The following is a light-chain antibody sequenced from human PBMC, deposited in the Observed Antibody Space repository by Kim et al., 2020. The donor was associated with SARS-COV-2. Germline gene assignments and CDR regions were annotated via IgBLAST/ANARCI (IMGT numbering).Light chain of an antibody. CDR2: GAS. Sequence: EIVLTQSPGTLSLSPGERATLSCRASQSVGSSYLAWYQQKPGQAPRLLIYGASSRATGIPDRFSGSGSGTDFTLTISRLEPEDFAVYYWQQYGSSLYTFGQGTKLEI. V-gene: IGKV3-20*01. CDR3: QQYGSSLYT. J-gene: IGKJ2*01. CDR1: QSVGSSY.